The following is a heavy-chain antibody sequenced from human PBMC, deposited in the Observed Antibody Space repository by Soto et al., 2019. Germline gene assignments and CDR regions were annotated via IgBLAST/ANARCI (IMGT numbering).Heavy chain of an antibody. J-gene: IGHJ4*02. V-gene: IGHV1-8*01. CDR2: MNPNSGNT. CDR1: GYTFTSYD. Sequence: QVQLVQSGAEVKKPGASVKVSCKASGYTFTSYDINWVRQATGQGLEWMGWMNPNSGNTGYAQKFQGRVTMTRNSSISTAYMVRSILRSEDTAVYCRGGSKDCGQGTLVTVPS. CDR3: GGSKD.